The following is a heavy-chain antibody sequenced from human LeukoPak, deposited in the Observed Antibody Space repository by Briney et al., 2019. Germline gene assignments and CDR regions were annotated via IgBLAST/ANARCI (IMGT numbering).Heavy chain of an antibody. Sequence: GGSLRLSCAASGFVFTNYAMNWVRQAPGKGLEWVSGISHSGGTTYYADSVKGRFTISRDNSKNTLYLQMNSLRAEDTAVYYCAKDTDGDRFLTNPPWYYFDYWGQGTLVTVSS. CDR3: AKDTDGDRFLTNPPWYYFDY. CDR2: ISHSGGTT. J-gene: IGHJ4*02. CDR1: GFVFTNYA. V-gene: IGHV3-23*01. D-gene: IGHD2-21*01.